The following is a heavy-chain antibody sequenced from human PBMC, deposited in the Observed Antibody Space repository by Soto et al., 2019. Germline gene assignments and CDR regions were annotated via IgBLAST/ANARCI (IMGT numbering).Heavy chain of an antibody. Sequence: SETLSLTCTVSGGSISSGGYYWSWIRQHPGKGLEWIGYIYYSGSTYYNPSLKSRVTISVDTSKNQFSLKLGSVTAADTAVYYCARDSLGVAAVWGQGTLVTVSS. J-gene: IGHJ4*02. D-gene: IGHD6-13*01. CDR2: IYYSGST. CDR3: ARDSLGVAAV. CDR1: GGSISSGGYY. V-gene: IGHV4-31*03.